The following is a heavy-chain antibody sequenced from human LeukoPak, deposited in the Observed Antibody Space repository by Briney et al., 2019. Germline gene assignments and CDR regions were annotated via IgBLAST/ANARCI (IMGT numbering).Heavy chain of an antibody. J-gene: IGHJ4*02. D-gene: IGHD1-26*01. V-gene: IGHV3-11*05. CDR3: ARGVRGTYYFDD. CDR2: ISTSGSYT. CDR1: GFTLSDYY. Sequence: PGGSLRLSCAASGFTLSDYYMGWIRQAPGKGLEWVSYISTSGSYTNYADSVKGRFTISRDKAKNSLYLHMNSLRAEDTAVYYCARGVRGTYYFDDWGQGTLVTVSS.